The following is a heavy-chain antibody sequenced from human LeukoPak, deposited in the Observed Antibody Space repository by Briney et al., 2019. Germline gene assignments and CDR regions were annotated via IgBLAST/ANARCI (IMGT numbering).Heavy chain of an antibody. J-gene: IGHJ3*02. CDR3: ARATQTRYCSSTSCLDAFDI. CDR2: IYTSGST. Sequence: PSETLSLTCTVSGGSINSSSYYWSWIRQPAGKGLEWIGRIYTSGSTNYNPSLKSRVTISVDTSKNQFSLKLSSVTAADTAVYYCARATQTRYCSSTSCLDAFDIWGQGTMVTVSS. CDR1: GGSINSSSYY. D-gene: IGHD2-2*01. V-gene: IGHV4-61*02.